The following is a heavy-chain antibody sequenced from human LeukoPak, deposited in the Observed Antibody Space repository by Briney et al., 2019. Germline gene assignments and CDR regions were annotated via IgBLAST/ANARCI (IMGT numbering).Heavy chain of an antibody. CDR1: GYSISSGYY. D-gene: IGHD2-8*01. J-gene: IGHJ3*02. CDR2: IYHSGST. Sequence: TPSETLSLTCTVSGYSISSGYYWGWIRQPPGKGLEWIGSIYHSGSTYYNPSLKSRVTISVDTSKNQFSLKLNSVTAADTAVYYCARAPDAAGNGAFDIWGQGTMVTVSS. V-gene: IGHV4-38-2*02. CDR3: ARAPDAAGNGAFDI.